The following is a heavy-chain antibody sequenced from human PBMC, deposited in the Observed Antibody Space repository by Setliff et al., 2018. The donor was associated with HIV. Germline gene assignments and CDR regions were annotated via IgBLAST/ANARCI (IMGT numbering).Heavy chain of an antibody. CDR3: ARGDIIAVPAAIDMDV. Sequence: ASVKVSCKASGYTFTSYGITWVRQAPGQGLEWMGWISTYNGNTHYAQKLQGRVTMTTDTSTSTAYMELRSLRSDDTAMYYCARGDIIAVPAAIDMDVWGKGTTVTVSS. CDR2: ISTYNGNT. J-gene: IGHJ6*03. V-gene: IGHV1-18*01. D-gene: IGHD2-2*01. CDR1: GYTFTSYG.